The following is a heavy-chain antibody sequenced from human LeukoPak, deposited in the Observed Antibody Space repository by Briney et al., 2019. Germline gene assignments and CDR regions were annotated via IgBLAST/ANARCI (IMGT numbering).Heavy chain of an antibody. CDR3: ARAAGGYSYGNFDY. Sequence: SETLSLTCAVYGGSFSGYYWSWIRQPPGKGLEWIGEINHSGSTNYNPSLKSRATISVDTSKNQFSLKLSSVTAADTAVYYCARAAGGYSYGNFDYWGQGTLVTVSS. D-gene: IGHD5-18*01. CDR1: GGSFSGYY. J-gene: IGHJ4*02. CDR2: INHSGST. V-gene: IGHV4-34*01.